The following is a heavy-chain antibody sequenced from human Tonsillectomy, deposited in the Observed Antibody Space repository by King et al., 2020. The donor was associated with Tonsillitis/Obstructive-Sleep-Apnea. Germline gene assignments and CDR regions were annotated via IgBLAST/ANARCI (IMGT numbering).Heavy chain of an antibody. D-gene: IGHD1-7*01. Sequence: QLQESGPGLVKPSETLSLTCTVSGGSVSSGSYYWSWIRQPPGKGLEWIGYIYYSGSTNYNPSLKSRVTISVDTSKNQFSLKLSSVTAADTAVYYCARGITGTADIYYYYYMDVWGKGTTVTVSS. CDR2: IYYSGST. CDR3: ARGITGTADIYYYYYMDV. J-gene: IGHJ6*03. V-gene: IGHV4-61*01. CDR1: GGSVSSGSYY.